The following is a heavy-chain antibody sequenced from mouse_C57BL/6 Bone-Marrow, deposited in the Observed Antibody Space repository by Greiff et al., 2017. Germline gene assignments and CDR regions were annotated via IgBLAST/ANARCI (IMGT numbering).Heavy chain of an antibody. V-gene: IGHV1-52*01. CDR2: IDPSDSET. J-gene: IGHJ2*01. Sequence: QVHVKQPGAELVRPGSSVKLSCKASGYTFTSYWMHWVKQRPIQGLEWIGNIDPSDSETHYNKKFKDKATLTVDKSSSTAYMQLSSLTSEDSAVYYCARLTGDDRRGYWGQGTTLTVSS. CDR1: GYTFTSYW. CDR3: ARLTGDDRRGY. D-gene: IGHD3-2*01.